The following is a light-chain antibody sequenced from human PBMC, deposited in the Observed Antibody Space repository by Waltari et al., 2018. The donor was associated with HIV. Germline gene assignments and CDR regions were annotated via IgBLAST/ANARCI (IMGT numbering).Light chain of an antibody. Sequence: QSALPQPASVSGSPGQSITISCTGTSSDVGSYNYVSWYQQHPGKAPKLMIYEVSNRPSGVSNRFSGLQAEDEADYYCSSYTSSSTLVVFGGGTKLTVL. J-gene: IGLJ2*01. CDR3: SSYTSSSTLVV. V-gene: IGLV2-14*01. CDR2: EVS. CDR1: SSDVGSYNY.